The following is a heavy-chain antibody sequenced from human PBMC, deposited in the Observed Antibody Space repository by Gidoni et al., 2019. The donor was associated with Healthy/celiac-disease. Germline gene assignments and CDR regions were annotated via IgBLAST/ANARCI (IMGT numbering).Heavy chain of an antibody. J-gene: IGHJ4*02. CDR3: AHRSSSCFDY. V-gene: IGHV2-5*01. CDR1: GFSLSTSGVG. Sequence: QITLKASGPTLVKPTQTLTLTCPFSGFSLSTSGVGVGWIRQPPGKALEWLAVIYWNDDKRYSPSLKSRLTITKDTSKNQVVLTMTNMDPVDTATYYCAHRSSSCFDYWGQGTLVTVSA. CDR2: IYWNDDK. D-gene: IGHD6-13*01.